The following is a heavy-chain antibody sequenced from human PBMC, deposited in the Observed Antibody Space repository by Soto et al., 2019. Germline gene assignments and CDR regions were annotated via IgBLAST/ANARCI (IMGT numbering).Heavy chain of an antibody. Sequence: QVQLVESGGGVVQPGRSLRLSCAASGFTFSSYGMHWVRQAPGKGLEWVAIISYAGSNTNYADSVKGRFTISRDNSKNTLSLQINSMRAEDTSVYYCAKEGGLSGSYYISSSYYFDYWGQGTLVTVSS. D-gene: IGHD1-26*01. V-gene: IGHV3-30*18. CDR1: GFTFSSYG. CDR2: ISYAGSNT. J-gene: IGHJ4*02. CDR3: AKEGGLSGSYYISSSYYFDY.